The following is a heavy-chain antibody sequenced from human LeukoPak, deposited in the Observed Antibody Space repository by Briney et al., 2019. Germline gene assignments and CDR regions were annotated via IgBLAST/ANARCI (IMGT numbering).Heavy chain of an antibody. Sequence: PGGCLRLSCAASGFSLTSYAMNWVRQTPGKGLEWVSGISGGNTYYADSVRGRFTISRDSSKNTLYLHMDFLRAEDTAVYLCAKGFTTGWPEGCLDYWGQGTLVSVSS. CDR3: AKGFTTGWPEGCLDY. D-gene: IGHD2/OR15-2a*01. V-gene: IGHV3-23*01. J-gene: IGHJ4*02. CDR1: GFSLTSYA. CDR2: ISGGNT.